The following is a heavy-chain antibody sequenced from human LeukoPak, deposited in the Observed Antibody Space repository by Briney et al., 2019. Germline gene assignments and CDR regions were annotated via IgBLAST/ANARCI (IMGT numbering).Heavy chain of an antibody. Sequence: GGSLRLSCAVSGFTFSSYAMSWVRQAPGKGLEWVSAISGSGVSTYYADSVKGRFTISRDNSKNTLYLQMNSLRAEDTAVYYCAKDPSPRPAAIYPGGPEPYYDSSGYYLDWGQGTLVTVSS. J-gene: IGHJ4*02. CDR1: GFTFSSYA. CDR2: ISGSGVST. D-gene: IGHD3-22*01. CDR3: AKDPSPRPAAIYPGGPEPYYDSSGYYLD. V-gene: IGHV3-23*01.